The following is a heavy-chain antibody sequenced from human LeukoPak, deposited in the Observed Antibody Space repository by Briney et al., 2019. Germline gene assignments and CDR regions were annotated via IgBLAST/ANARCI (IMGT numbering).Heavy chain of an antibody. CDR2: IYPGDSDT. CDR1: GYSFTSYW. Sequence: GESLQISCKGSGYSFTSYWIGWVRQVPGKGLEWMGIIYPGDSDTRYSPSFQGQVTISADKSISTAYLQWSSLKASDTAMYYCARRWDYYDTSGYKNDAFDIWGQGTMVTVSS. CDR3: ARRWDYYDTSGYKNDAFDI. V-gene: IGHV5-51*01. J-gene: IGHJ3*02. D-gene: IGHD3-22*01.